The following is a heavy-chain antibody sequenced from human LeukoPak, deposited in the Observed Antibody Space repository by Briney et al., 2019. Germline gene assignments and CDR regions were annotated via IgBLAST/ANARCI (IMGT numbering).Heavy chain of an antibody. V-gene: IGHV3-23*01. CDR3: AKAMAASGSLPEH. Sequence: PGGSLRLSCAASGFTFNTYDMSWVRQAPGKGLEWVSVISGSGVSTYYADSVKGRFTISRDSSKNTLYLQMNSLRAEGTAVYYCAKAMAASGSLPEHWGQGTLVTVSS. J-gene: IGHJ1*01. D-gene: IGHD2-15*01. CDR2: ISGSGVST. CDR1: GFTFNTYD.